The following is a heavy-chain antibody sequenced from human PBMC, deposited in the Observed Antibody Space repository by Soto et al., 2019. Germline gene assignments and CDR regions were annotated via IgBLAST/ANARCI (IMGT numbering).Heavy chain of an antibody. CDR2: VSTSGRST. Sequence: SLRLSCSASGFIFSESTIYWVRQVPGKGLEAISAVSTSGRSTYYADSVKDRFTISRDNSKNTLFLQMGSLRPEDTAIYYCVKQAPDLDAIAFDPRGQGTPVTVSS. D-gene: IGHD3-3*01. J-gene: IGHJ5*02. CDR3: VKQAPDLDAIAFDP. V-gene: IGHV3-64D*06. CDR1: GFIFSEST.